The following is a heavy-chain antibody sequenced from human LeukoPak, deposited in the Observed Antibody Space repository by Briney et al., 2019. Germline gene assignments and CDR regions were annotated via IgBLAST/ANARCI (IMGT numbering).Heavy chain of an antibody. D-gene: IGHD2-2*01. CDR1: GFTFSPYS. CDR2: ISSSGTFR. V-gene: IGHV3-21*01. Sequence: GGSLRLSCAASGFTFSPYSMNWVRQGPGKGLDWVSYISSSGTFRYYADSVKGRFTVSRDNAKNLLFLQMDSLRVEDTAVYYCARDPGVPAAPLDYWGLGTLVTVS. CDR3: ARDPGVPAAPLDY. J-gene: IGHJ4*02.